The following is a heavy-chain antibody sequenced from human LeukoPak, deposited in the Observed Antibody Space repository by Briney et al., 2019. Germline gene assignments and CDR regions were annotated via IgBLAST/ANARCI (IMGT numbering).Heavy chain of an antibody. V-gene: IGHV3-23*01. CDR2: ISGSGGST. Sequence: GGTLRLSCAASGFTFSNFGMSWVRQAPGKGLEGGSVISGSGGSTYYADSVKGRFTISRDNSKNTLYLQMNSLRADHTAVYYCAKEWGVDYGLRYWGQGTLVTVSS. J-gene: IGHJ4*02. D-gene: IGHD4-17*01. CDR1: GFTFSNFG. CDR3: AKEWGVDYGLRY.